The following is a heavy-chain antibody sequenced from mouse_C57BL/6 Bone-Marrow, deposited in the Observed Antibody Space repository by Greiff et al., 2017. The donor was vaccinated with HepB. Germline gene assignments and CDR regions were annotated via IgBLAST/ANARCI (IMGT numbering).Heavy chain of an antibody. J-gene: IGHJ2*01. D-gene: IGHD2-5*01. Sequence: DVQLQESGAELVRPGASVKLSCTASGFNIKDDYMHWVKQRPEQGLEWIGWIDPENGDTEYASKFQGKATITADTSSNTAYLQLSSLTSEDTAVYYCTGDIVTAYWGQGTTLTVSS. V-gene: IGHV14-4*01. CDR1: GFNIKDDY. CDR3: TGDIVTAY. CDR2: IDPENGDT.